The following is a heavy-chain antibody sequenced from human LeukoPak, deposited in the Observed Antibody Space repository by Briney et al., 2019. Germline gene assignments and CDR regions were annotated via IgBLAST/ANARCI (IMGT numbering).Heavy chain of an antibody. J-gene: IGHJ3*02. D-gene: IGHD3-3*01. CDR2: IRSKANSYAT. CDR3: TRRSAGRDAFDI. CDR1: GFTFSGSA. Sequence: GGSLKLSCAASGFTFSGSAMHWVRQASGKGLEWVGRIRSKANSYATAYAASVKGRFTISRDDSKNTAYLQMNSLKTEDTAVYYCTRRSAGRDAFDIWGQGTMVTVSS. V-gene: IGHV3-73*01.